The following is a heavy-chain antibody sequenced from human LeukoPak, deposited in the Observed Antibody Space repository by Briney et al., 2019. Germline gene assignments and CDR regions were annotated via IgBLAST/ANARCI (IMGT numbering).Heavy chain of an antibody. J-gene: IGHJ4*02. Sequence: GGSLRLSCTASGFTFGDYAMSWVRQAPGKGLEWVGFIRSKAYGGTTEYAASVKGRFTISRDDSKSIAYLQMNSLRDEDTAVYYCARDQTPFYWGQGSLVTVSS. CDR3: ARDQTPFY. V-gene: IGHV3-49*04. D-gene: IGHD2-15*01. CDR1: GFTFGDYA. CDR2: IRSKAYGGTT.